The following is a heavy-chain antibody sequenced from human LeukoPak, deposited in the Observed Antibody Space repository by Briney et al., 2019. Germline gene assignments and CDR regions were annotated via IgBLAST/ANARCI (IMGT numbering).Heavy chain of an antibody. V-gene: IGHV3-74*01. CDR2: INSDGSST. J-gene: IGHJ4*02. CDR3: ARVPGSLSPFDY. D-gene: IGHD1-26*01. Sequence: GGSLRLSCAASGFTFSSYWMHWVRHAPGKGLVCVSRINSDGSSTSYADSVKGRFTISRDNAKNTLYLQMNSLRAEDTAVYYCARVPGSLSPFDYWGQGILVTVSS. CDR1: GFTFSSYW.